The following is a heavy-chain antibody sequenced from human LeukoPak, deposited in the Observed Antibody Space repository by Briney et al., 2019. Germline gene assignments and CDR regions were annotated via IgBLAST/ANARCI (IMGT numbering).Heavy chain of an antibody. Sequence: PGGSLRLSCTASGFTFGDYAMSWVRQALGKGLEWVGSIRSKAYGGTTEYAASVKGRFTISRDDSKSIAYLQMNSLKTEDTAVYYCTRTSDIVVVPAAYAFDIWGQGTMVTVSS. J-gene: IGHJ3*02. CDR2: IRSKAYGGTT. D-gene: IGHD2-2*01. CDR3: TRTSDIVVVPAAYAFDI. V-gene: IGHV3-49*04. CDR1: GFTFGDYA.